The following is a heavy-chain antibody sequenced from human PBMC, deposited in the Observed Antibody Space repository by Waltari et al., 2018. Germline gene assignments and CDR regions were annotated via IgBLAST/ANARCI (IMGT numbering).Heavy chain of an antibody. D-gene: IGHD2-15*01. CDR3: VKGRGGGSIAWPYFFDY. V-gene: IGHV3-43*01. CDR2: VSATGTST. J-gene: IGHJ4*02. Sequence: EVQLVESGGVVGQPGGSLRLSCEASGFTPDDYTMHGVRQGPGIGLEGGTCVSATGTSTNYADPCKYRFTICRDTTSNSLYLQMNALRPEDTAIYFCVKGRGGGSIAWPYFFDYWGQGTLVTVAS. CDR1: GFTPDDYT.